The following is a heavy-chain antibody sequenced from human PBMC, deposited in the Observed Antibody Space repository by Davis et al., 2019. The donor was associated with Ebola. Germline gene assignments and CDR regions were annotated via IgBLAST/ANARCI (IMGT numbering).Heavy chain of an antibody. Sequence: AASVKVSCKASGGAFTNFAVNWVRQAPGQGLEWVGMIIPIFGTTNYAQNFQGRVTITADESSGTSYMEFNSLRSDDTAVYYCAKILPYDRNDYYDNDDIRYYFDIWGQGTLVTVSS. CDR3: AKILPYDRNDYYDNDDIRYYFDI. CDR1: GGAFTNFA. CDR2: IIPIFGTT. D-gene: IGHD3-22*01. V-gene: IGHV1-69*13. J-gene: IGHJ4*02.